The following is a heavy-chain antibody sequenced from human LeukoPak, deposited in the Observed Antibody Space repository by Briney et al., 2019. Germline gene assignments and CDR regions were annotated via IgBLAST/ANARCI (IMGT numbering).Heavy chain of an antibody. J-gene: IGHJ4*02. Sequence: GGSLRLSCAASGFTFSSYAMSWVRQAPGKGLEWVSTVSNSGGSTYFADSVKGRFTISRDNSKNTLYLQMNSLRAEDTAAYYCAKDFPEWDYYDSSGYFDYWGREPWSPSPQ. CDR2: VSNSGGST. D-gene: IGHD3-22*01. V-gene: IGHV3-23*01. CDR3: AKDFPEWDYYDSSGYFDY. CDR1: GFTFSSYA.